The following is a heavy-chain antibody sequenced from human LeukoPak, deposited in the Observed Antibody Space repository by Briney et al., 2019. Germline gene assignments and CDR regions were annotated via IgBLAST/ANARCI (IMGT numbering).Heavy chain of an antibody. CDR1: GYSFSRYG. CDR2: ISAYNGNT. CDR3: ARDNSPILLEPAPIKVDGWFDP. V-gene: IGHV1-18*01. Sequence: ASVKVSCKASGYSFSRYGISWVRQAPGQGLEWIGWISAYNGNTNYVEKLQGRVTFTTDRSTSTAFMELRSLRSDDTAVYYCARDNSPILLEPAPIKVDGWFDPWGQGTLVTVSS. D-gene: IGHD2-2*02. J-gene: IGHJ5*02.